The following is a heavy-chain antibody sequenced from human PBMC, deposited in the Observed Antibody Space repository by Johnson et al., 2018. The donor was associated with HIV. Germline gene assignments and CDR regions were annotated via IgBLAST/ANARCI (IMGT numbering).Heavy chain of an antibody. V-gene: IGHV3-30*02. D-gene: IGHD6-19*01. J-gene: IGHJ3*02. CDR2: IAHDESIT. CDR1: GFTFADYG. CDR3: AKDERAGQWLVLAFDI. Sequence: QVQLVESGGGVVQPGGSLRLSCAASGFTFADYGMHWVRQPPGKGLEWVAFIAHDESITHYADSVKGRFTISRANSKNTLYLQMNSLRAEDTAVYYCAKDERAGQWLVLAFDIWGQGTMVTVSS.